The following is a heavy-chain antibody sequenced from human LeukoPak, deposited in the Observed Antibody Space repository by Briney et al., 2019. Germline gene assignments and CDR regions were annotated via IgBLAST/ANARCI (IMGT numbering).Heavy chain of an antibody. Sequence: PSETLSLTCTVSGDSVSNXXXYWTWIRQSXGXXXEWIAYIRYSGHTNYNPSLDTRVTISLDASKNQLSLRLYSVTAADTAMYYCARYNWNTWFDPWGQGALVTVSS. CDR3: ARYNWNTWFDP. V-gene: IGHV4-61*01. D-gene: IGHD1-1*01. J-gene: IGHJ5*02. CDR1: GDSVSNXXXY. CDR2: IRYSGHT.